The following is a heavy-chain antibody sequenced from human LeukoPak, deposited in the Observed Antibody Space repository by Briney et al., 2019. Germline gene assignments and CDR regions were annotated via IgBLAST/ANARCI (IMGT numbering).Heavy chain of an antibody. CDR2: THGNGGDT. CDR3: VRDNYGMDV. D-gene: IGHD2-15*01. Sequence: GGSLRLSCSASGFTFNNYAMYWVRQAPGKELEQVSLTHGNGGDTSYADSVKGRFTISRDYSKNTLYLQLSSLRVEDTAVYYCVRDNYGMDVWGQGTMVTVSS. J-gene: IGHJ6*02. V-gene: IGHV3-64D*06. CDR1: GFTFNNYA.